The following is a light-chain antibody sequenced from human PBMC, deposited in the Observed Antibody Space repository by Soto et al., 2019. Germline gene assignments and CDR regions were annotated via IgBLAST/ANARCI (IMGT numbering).Light chain of an antibody. J-gene: IGLJ2*01. CDR2: EVS. CDR3: SSYTSITTVV. CDR1: SGDVGGYNY. V-gene: IGLV2-14*01. Sequence: QSVLTQPASVSGSPGQSITISCTGTSGDVGGYNYVSWYQHHPGKAPKLMIYEVSNRPSGVSNRFSGSKSGNTASLTISGLQAEDEADYYCSSYTSITTVVFGGGTKVTVL.